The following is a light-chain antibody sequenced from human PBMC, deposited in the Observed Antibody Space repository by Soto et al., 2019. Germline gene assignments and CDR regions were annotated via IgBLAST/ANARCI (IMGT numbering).Light chain of an antibody. CDR3: CSYAGNSLWV. J-gene: IGLJ3*02. CDR1: SSDVGGYNY. CDR2: DVS. Sequence: QSALTQPRSVSGSPGQSVTISCTGTSSDVGGYNYVSWYQQHTGKAPKLMIYDVSKWHSGVPDRFSGSKSGNTASLTISGLQAEDEADYYCCSYAGNSLWVFGGGTKLTVL. V-gene: IGLV2-11*01.